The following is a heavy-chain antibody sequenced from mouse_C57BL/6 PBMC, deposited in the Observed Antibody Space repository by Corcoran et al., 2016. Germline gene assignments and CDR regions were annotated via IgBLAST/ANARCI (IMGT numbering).Heavy chain of an antibody. CDR2: IYPGSGNT. Sequence: QVQLQQSGPELVKPGASVKISCKASGYSFTSYYIHWVKQRPGQGLEWIGWIYPGSGNTKYNEKFKGKATLTADTSSSTAYMQLSSLTSEDSAVYYCASYDYDWYFDVWGTGTTVTVSS. CDR1: GYSFTSYY. J-gene: IGHJ1*03. CDR3: ASYDYDWYFDV. V-gene: IGHV1-66*01. D-gene: IGHD2-4*01.